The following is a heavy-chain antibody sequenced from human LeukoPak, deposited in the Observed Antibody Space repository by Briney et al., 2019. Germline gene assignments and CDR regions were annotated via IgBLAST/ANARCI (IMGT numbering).Heavy chain of an antibody. CDR3: ATAGYSSSWGVSY. D-gene: IGHD6-13*01. Sequence: GASVKVSCKASGYTFTSYDINWVRQATGQGLEWMGGFDPEDGETIYAQKFQGRVTMTEDTSTDTAYMELSSLRSEDTAVYYCATAGYSSSWGVSYWGQGTLVTVSS. V-gene: IGHV1-24*01. J-gene: IGHJ4*02. CDR2: FDPEDGET. CDR1: GYTFTSYD.